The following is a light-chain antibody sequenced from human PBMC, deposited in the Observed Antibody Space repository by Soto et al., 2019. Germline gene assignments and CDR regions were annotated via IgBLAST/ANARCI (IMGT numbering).Light chain of an antibody. V-gene: IGKV1-39*01. CDR1: QTISTY. Sequence: DIPMTQSPPSLSASVGDTITITCRASQTISTYLDWYQVTPGKAPKILIYAASTLQDGVPSRFSGSGSGTYFTLTINSLQPEDSATYYCQQNYNLPPWTFGQGTKVEIK. CDR2: AAS. CDR3: QQNYNLPPWT. J-gene: IGKJ1*01.